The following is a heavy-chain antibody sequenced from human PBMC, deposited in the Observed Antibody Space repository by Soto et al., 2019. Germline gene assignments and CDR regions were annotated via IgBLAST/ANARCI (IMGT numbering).Heavy chain of an antibody. J-gene: IGHJ6*02. CDR3: AGPSGGSSIAATYYYYYGMDV. D-gene: IGHD6-6*01. CDR1: GFTFSSYG. V-gene: IGHV3-30*03. Sequence: GGSLRLSCAASGFTFSSYGMHWVRQAPGKGLEWVAVISYDGSNKYYADSVKGRFTISRDNSKNTLYLQMNSLRAEDTAVYYCAGPSGGSSIAATYYYYYGMDVWGQGTTVTVSS. CDR2: ISYDGSNK.